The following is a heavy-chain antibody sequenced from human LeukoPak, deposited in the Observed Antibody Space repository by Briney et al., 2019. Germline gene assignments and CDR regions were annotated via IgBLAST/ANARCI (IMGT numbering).Heavy chain of an antibody. Sequence: SVKVSCKASGYTFTGYYMHWVRQAPGQGLEWMGGIIPIFGTANYAQKFQGRVTITADKSTSTAYMELSSLRSEDTAVYYCARDIGVATIGYWGQGTLVTVSS. D-gene: IGHD5-12*01. V-gene: IGHV1-69*06. CDR3: ARDIGVATIGY. J-gene: IGHJ4*02. CDR1: GYTFTGYY. CDR2: IIPIFGTA.